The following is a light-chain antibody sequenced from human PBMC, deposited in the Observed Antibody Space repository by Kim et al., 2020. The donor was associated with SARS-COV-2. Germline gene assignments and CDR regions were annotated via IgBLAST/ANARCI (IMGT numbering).Light chain of an antibody. Sequence: DIVLAQTPLSLSVTPGQPASISCKSSQSLVRSGGRTYLYWYLQKAGQPPKLLIYEVSNRFSGVPDRFSGSGSGTEFTLKTSRLEAEDAGIYYCMQNAQFPWTFGQGTKVDIK. V-gene: IGKV2D-29*01. CDR2: EVS. CDR3: MQNAQFPWT. J-gene: IGKJ1*01. CDR1: QSLVRSGGRTY.